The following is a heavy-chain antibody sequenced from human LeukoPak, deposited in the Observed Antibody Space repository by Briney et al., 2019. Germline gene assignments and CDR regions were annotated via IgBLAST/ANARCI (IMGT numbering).Heavy chain of an antibody. CDR1: GFTVSSNY. J-gene: IGHJ3*02. CDR2: IYSGGST. Sequence: PGGSLRLSCAASGFTVSSNYMSWVRQAPGKGLEWVSVIYSGGSTYYADSVKGRFTISRDNSKNTLYLQMNSLRAEDTAVYYCARGLMGTGYYYDAFDIWGQGTMVTVSS. CDR3: ARGLMGTGYYYDAFDI. D-gene: IGHD3/OR15-3a*01. V-gene: IGHV3-53*01.